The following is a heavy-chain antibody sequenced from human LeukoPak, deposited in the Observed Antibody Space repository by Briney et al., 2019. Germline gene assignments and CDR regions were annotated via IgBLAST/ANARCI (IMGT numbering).Heavy chain of an antibody. V-gene: IGHV4-59*01. J-gene: IGHJ6*02. CDR1: GGSISSYY. Sequence: SETLSLTCTVSGGSISSYYWSWIRQPPGKGLEWIGYIYYSGSTNYNPSLKSRVTISVDTSKNQFSLKLSSVTAADTAVYYCARCPGVVMAPYYYYYGMDVWGQGTTVTVSS. CDR2: IYYSGST. CDR3: ARCPGVVMAPYYYYYGMDV. D-gene: IGHD3-3*01.